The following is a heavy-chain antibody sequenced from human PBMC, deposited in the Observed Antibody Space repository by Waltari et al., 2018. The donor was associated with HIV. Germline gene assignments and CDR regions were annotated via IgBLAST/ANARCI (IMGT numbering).Heavy chain of an antibody. CDR1: GSISKSA. Sequence: EVQLSESGGALAQPGGSLSLSCAASGSISKSAMTWVRQAPGKGLEWGSTISGDAEDSYYAASVQGRFIISRDNSRNIVSLQMKILRAEDTAIYYCAQDADSAGYSFFGFWGQGTLVVVSS. D-gene: IGHD3-22*01. CDR3: AQDADSAGYSFFGF. J-gene: IGHJ4*02. V-gene: IGHV3-23*01. CDR2: ISGDAEDS.